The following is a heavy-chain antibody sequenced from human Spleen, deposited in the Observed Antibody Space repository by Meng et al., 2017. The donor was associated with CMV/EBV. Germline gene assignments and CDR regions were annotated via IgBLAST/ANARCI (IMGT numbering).Heavy chain of an antibody. D-gene: IGHD3/OR15-3a*01. Sequence: GGSLRLSCAASGFSFSYFGMHWVRQAPGKGLEWVAFIWYDGSKQNFADSVKGRFTVSRDNSNNTLYLQMNSLRAEDTAVYYCATSRGLYYYGMDVWGQGTTVTVSS. J-gene: IGHJ6*02. CDR2: IWYDGSKQ. CDR3: ATSRGLYYYGMDV. V-gene: IGHV3-30*02. CDR1: GFSFSYFG.